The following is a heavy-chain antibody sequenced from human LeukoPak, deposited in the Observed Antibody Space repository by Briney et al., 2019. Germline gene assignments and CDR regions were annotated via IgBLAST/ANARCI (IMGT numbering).Heavy chain of an antibody. CDR1: GFTFSSYW. D-gene: IGHD3-10*01. V-gene: IGHV3-23*01. CDR2: ISGSGVMT. CDR3: ARGGYYGSGNDFRFDP. Sequence: GGSLRLSCAASGFTFSSYWMSWVRQAPGKGLEWVATISGSGVMTYYADSVKGRFTVSGDNSKNTLYLQMSSLTAADTAVYYCARGGYYGSGNDFRFDPWGQGTLVTVSS. J-gene: IGHJ5*02.